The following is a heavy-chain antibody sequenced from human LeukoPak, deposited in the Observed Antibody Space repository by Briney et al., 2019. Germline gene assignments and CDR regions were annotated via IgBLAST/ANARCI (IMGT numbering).Heavy chain of an antibody. CDR2: ISSSSSYI. CDR3: ARDERLVGSLFDY. J-gene: IGHJ4*02. CDR1: GFTFSSYS. Sequence: GGSLRLSCAASGFTFSSYSMNWVRQAPGKGLEWVSSISSSSSYIYYADSVKGRFTISRDNAKNSLYLQMDSLRAEDTAVYYCARDERLVGSLFDYWGQGTLVTVSS. D-gene: IGHD2-21*01. V-gene: IGHV3-21*01.